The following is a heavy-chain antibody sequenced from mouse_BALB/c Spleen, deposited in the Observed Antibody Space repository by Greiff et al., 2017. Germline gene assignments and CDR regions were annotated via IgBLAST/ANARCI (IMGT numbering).Heavy chain of an antibody. J-gene: IGHJ2*01. D-gene: IGHD2-4*01. V-gene: IGHV3-1*02. CDR3: AKTPMITTNYFDY. CDR2: IHYSGST. Sequence: EVQLQESGPDLVKPSQSLSLTCTVTGYSITSGYSWLWIRQFPGNKLEWMGYIHYSGSTNYNPSLKSRISITRDTSKNQFFLQLNSVTTEDTATYYCAKTPMITTNYFDYWGQGTTLTVSS. CDR1: GYSITSGYS.